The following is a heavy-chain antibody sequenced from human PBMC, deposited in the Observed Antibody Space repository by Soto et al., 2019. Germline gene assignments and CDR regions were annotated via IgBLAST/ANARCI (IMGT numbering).Heavy chain of an antibody. CDR1: GYTFTSYD. CDR3: ATTIRGILAVADRFWEGYYYYGMDV. J-gene: IGHJ6*02. Sequence: ASVKVSCKASGYTFTSYDINWVRQATGQGVEWMGWMNPNSGDTGYAQKFQGRVTMTRNTSISTAYMELSGLRSEDTALYYCATTIRGILAVADRFWEGYYYYGMDVGGQGPTVPVSS. D-gene: IGHD6-19*01. CDR2: MNPNSGDT. V-gene: IGHV1-8*01.